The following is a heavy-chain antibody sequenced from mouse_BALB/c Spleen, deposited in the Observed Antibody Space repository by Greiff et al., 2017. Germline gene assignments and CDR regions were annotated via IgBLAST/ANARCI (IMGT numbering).Heavy chain of an antibody. CDR3: ARDGGNYDPSFDY. V-gene: IGHV3-6*02. J-gene: IGHJ2*01. CDR2: ISYDGSN. D-gene: IGHD2-1*01. CDR1: GYSITSGYY. Sequence: VQLKESGPGLVKPSQSLSLTCSVTGYSITSGYYWNWIRQFPGNKLEWMGYISYDGSNNYNPSLKNRISITRDTSKNQFFLKLNSVTTEDTATYYCARDGGNYDPSFDYWGQGTTLTVSS.